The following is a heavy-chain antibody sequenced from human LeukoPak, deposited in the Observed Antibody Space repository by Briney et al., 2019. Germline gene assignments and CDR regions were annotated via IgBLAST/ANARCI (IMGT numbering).Heavy chain of an antibody. D-gene: IGHD1/OR15-1a*01. J-gene: IGHJ2*01. CDR2: INGADTTT. Sequence: PGGSLRLSCAASGFTFRNYAISWVRQAPGKGLEWVSGINGADTTTLYADSVKGRFTISRDNSKNALSLQMNSLRAEDTAVYYCVRNQWVEQYRYFDLWGRGTMVTVSS. CDR1: GFTFRNYA. V-gene: IGHV3-23*01. CDR3: VRNQWVEQYRYFDL.